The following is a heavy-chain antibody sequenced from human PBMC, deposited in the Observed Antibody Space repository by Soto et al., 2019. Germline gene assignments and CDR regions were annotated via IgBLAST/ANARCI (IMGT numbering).Heavy chain of an antibody. CDR1: GDSVSSNSAA. CDR2: TYYRSKWYN. Sequence: KQSQTLSLTCVISGDSVSSNSAAWNWIRQSPSRGLEWLGRTYYRSKWYNDYAVSVKSRITINPDTSKNQFSLQLNSVTPEDTAVYYCAREHRSYDSSGYYSQAFDIWGQGTMVTVSS. J-gene: IGHJ3*02. CDR3: AREHRSYDSSGYYSQAFDI. V-gene: IGHV6-1*01. D-gene: IGHD3-22*01.